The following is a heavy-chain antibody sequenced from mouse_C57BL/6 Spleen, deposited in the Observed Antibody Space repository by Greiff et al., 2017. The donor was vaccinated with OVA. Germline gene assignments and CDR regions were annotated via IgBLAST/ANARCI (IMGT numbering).Heavy chain of an antibody. J-gene: IGHJ3*01. CDR1: GFTFSDYY. CDR2: ISNGGGST. Sequence: DVKLVESGGGLVQPGGSLKLSCAASGFTFSDYYMYWVRQTPEKRLEWVAYISNGGGSTYYPDTVKGRFTISRDNAKNTLYLQMSRLKSEDTAMYYCARSGSSPAWFAYWGQGTLVTVSA. CDR3: ARSGSSPAWFAY. D-gene: IGHD1-1*01. V-gene: IGHV5-12*01.